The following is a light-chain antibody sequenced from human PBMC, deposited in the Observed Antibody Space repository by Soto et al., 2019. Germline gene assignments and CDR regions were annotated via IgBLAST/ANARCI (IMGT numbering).Light chain of an antibody. CDR3: QQYNNWPMYT. J-gene: IGKJ2*01. CDR1: QSVSSN. V-gene: IGKV3-15*01. CDR2: GAS. Sequence: EIVMTQSPATLSVSPGERATLSCGAGQSVSSNLAWYQQKPGQAPRLLIYGASTRATGIPARFSGSGSGTEFTLTISSLQSEDFAVYYCQQYNNWPMYTFGQGTKVDIK.